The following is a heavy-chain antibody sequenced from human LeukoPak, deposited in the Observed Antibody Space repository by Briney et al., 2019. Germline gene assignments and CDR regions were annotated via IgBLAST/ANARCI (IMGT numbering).Heavy chain of an antibody. CDR3: ARDSSSSRLQYYFDY. V-gene: IGHV4-4*07. J-gene: IGHJ4*02. CDR1: GGSISSYY. D-gene: IGHD6-6*01. Sequence: PSETLSLTCTVSGGSISSYYWSWIRQPAGKGLEWIGRIYTSGSTNYNPSLKSRVTMSVDTSKNQFSLKLSSVTAADTAVYYCARDSSSSRLQYYFDYWGQGTRVTVSS. CDR2: IYTSGST.